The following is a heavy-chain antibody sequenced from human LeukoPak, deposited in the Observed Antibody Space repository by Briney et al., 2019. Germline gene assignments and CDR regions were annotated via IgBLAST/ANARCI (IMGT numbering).Heavy chain of an antibody. J-gene: IGHJ4*02. V-gene: IGHV3-23*01. D-gene: IGHD1/OR15-1a*01. CDR2: SSGNGGST. CDR3: ARDSNWNNGGFDY. Sequence: PGGSLRLSCAASGFTFSSYAMSWVRQAPGKGLEWVSTSSGNGGSTYYGDSVKGRFTISRDNVKNTLHLQMSSLRAEDTAIYYCARDSNWNNGGFDYWGQGTLVTVSA. CDR1: GFTFSSYA.